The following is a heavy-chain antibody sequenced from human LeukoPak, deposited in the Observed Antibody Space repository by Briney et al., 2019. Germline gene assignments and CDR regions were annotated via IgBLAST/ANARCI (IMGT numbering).Heavy chain of an antibody. CDR1: GFTFSNYG. V-gene: IGHV3-23*01. D-gene: IGHD2-2*01. CDR3: AKSGCSSTSCSLGLDY. Sequence: GGSLRLSCAASGFTFSNYGMNWVRQAPGKGLEWVSAISGSGGSTYYADSVKGRFTISRDNSKNTLYPQMNSLRAEDTAVYYCAKSGCSSTSCSLGLDYWGQGTLVTVSS. CDR2: ISGSGGST. J-gene: IGHJ4*02.